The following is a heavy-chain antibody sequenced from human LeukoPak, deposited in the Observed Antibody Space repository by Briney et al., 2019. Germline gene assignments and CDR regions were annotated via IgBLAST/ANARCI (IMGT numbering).Heavy chain of an antibody. D-gene: IGHD2-15*01. Sequence: PGRSLRLSCAAPGFTFSSYAMHWVRQAPGKGLEWVSAISGSGHSTYYADSAKGRFTISRDNSENTLYLQMDSLRADDTAVYYCAKMREIVVVVTPIDIWGQGTVVTVSS. CDR1: GFTFSSYA. V-gene: IGHV3-23*01. CDR2: ISGSGHST. J-gene: IGHJ3*02. CDR3: AKMREIVVVVTPIDI.